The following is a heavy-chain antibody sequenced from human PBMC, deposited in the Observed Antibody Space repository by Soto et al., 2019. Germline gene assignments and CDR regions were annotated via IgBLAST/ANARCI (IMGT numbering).Heavy chain of an antibody. J-gene: IGHJ6*02. Sequence: QVQLVQSGAEVKKPGASVKVSCKASGYTFTTYALHWVRQAPGQRPEWMGWINPASGHTKYSKKFQDRVTITRDKSAGTGYMELSSLRSEDTAVYYCGRSVVGATGEILYNAMDVWGQGTTVTVSS. CDR3: GRSVVGATGEILYNAMDV. D-gene: IGHD1-26*01. V-gene: IGHV1-3*01. CDR1: GYTFTTYA. CDR2: INPASGHT.